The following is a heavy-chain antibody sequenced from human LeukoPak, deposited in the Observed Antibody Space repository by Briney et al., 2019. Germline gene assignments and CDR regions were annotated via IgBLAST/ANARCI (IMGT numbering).Heavy chain of an antibody. V-gene: IGHV5-51*01. CDR2: IYPGDSDT. J-gene: IGHJ6*02. Sequence: AGESLKISCKGSGYSFTSYWIGWVRQMPGKGLEWMGIIYPGDSDTRYSPSFQGQVTISADKSISTAYLQWSSLKASDTAMYYCARSGYCSSTSCYVGPNFYGMDVWGQGTTVTVSS. CDR3: ARSGYCSSTSCYVGPNFYGMDV. D-gene: IGHD2-2*03. CDR1: GYSFTSYW.